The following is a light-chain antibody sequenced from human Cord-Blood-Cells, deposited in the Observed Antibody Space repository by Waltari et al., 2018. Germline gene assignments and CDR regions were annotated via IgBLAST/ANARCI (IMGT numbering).Light chain of an antibody. J-gene: IGKJ3*01. V-gene: IGKV3-20*01. CDR3: QQYGASPPT. CDR2: DTS. CDR1: QSITSNY. Sequence: EIVLTQSPGTLSLYPGESATLSCRAIQSITSNYLAWYQHRPGQAPRLLIYDTSTRATGIPGRFSGSGSGTDFTLTISGLEPEDFAVYYCQQYGASPPTFGPGTTVDIE.